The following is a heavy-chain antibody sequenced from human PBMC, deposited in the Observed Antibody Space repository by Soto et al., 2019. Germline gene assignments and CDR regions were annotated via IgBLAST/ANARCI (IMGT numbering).Heavy chain of an antibody. V-gene: IGHV4-59*01. CDR3: ARGVGSSPPRY. J-gene: IGHJ4*02. CDR1: GGSISVYY. CDR2: IYDSGSP. D-gene: IGHD1-26*01. Sequence: SETLSLTCTISGGSISVYYWSWIRQPPGQALEWIGYIYDSGSPYYNPSLRSRVIISADTSKNQISLKLTSATAADTAVYYCARGVGSSPPRYWGRGTLVTSPQ.